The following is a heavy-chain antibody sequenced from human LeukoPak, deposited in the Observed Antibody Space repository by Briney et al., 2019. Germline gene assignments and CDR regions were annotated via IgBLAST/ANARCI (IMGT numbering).Heavy chain of an antibody. CDR2: ISGSGGST. Sequence: GGSLRLSCAASGFTFSSYAMSWVRQAPGKGLEWVSAISGSGGSTYYADSVKGRFTISRDNSKNTLYLQMNSLRAEDTAVYYCAKNGEVSAIAPTYFDTWGQGTLVTVSS. CDR3: AKNGEVSAIAPTYFDT. J-gene: IGHJ5*02. V-gene: IGHV3-23*01. CDR1: GFTFSSYA. D-gene: IGHD3-10*01.